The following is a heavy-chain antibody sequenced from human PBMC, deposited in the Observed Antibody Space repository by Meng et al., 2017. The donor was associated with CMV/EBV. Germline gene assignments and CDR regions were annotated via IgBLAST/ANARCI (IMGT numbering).Heavy chain of an antibody. D-gene: IGHD4-17*01. CDR3: ARDLGYGDYVGYFDY. J-gene: IGHJ4*02. Sequence: GESLKISCAASGFTFSSYWMSWVRQAPGKGLEWVANIKQDGSNKYYADSVKGRFTISRDNSKNTLYLQMNSLRAEDTAVYYCARDLGYGDYVGYFDYWGQGTLVTVSS. V-gene: IGHV3-7*01. CDR2: IKQDGSNK. CDR1: GFTFSSYW.